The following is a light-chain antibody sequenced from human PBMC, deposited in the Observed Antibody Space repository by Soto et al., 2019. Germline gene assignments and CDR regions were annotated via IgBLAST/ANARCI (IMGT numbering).Light chain of an antibody. CDR2: EVS. CDR1: SSDVGGYNY. J-gene: IGLJ3*02. Sequence: QSALTQPASVSGSPGQSITISCTGSSSDVGGYNYVSWYQQHPGKAPKLMIYEVSNRPSGISNRFSGSKSGNTASLTLSGLQAEDEADYYCSSYTDGSSLLFGGGTKLTVL. V-gene: IGLV2-14*01. CDR3: SSYTDGSSLL.